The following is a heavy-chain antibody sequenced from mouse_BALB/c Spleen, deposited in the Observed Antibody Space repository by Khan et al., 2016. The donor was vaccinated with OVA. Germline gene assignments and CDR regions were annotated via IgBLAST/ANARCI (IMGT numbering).Heavy chain of an antibody. Sequence: VKLMESGPGLVAPSQSLSITCTISGFSLTNYGVHWIRQPPGKGLEWLVVIWSDGSTTYNSALKSRLTISKDNSKSQVFLKMNSLQTDGTAMYFCARQPYYHYNIMDYWGQGTSVTVSS. V-gene: IGHV2-6-1*01. CDR2: IWSDGST. D-gene: IGHD2-10*01. J-gene: IGHJ4*01. CDR1: GFSLTNYG. CDR3: ARQPYYHYNIMDY.